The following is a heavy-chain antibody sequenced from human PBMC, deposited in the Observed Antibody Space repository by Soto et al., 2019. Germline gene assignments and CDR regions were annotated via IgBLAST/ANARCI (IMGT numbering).Heavy chain of an antibody. V-gene: IGHV3-66*01. J-gene: IGHJ4*02. D-gene: IGHD5-18*01. CDR3: AGIRPPLY. CDR1: GFTVRSNY. CDR2: IYSGGST. Sequence: EVQLVESGGGLVQPGGSLRLSCAVSGFTVRSNYMSWVRQAPGKGLEWVSIIYSGGSTYYADSVKGRFTISRDNSKYTLYLQRNCLRAEDTAAYYCAGIRPPLYWVQGTLVTVSS.